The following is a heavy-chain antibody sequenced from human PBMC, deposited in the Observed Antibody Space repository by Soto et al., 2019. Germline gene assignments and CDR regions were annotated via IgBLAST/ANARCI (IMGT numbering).Heavy chain of an antibody. V-gene: IGHV4-30-4*01. CDR1: GVSIRSDDYY. CDR3: TTDIPRPGNP. Sequence: SETLSLTCTVSGVSIRSDDYYWTWIRQPPGKGLEWIGYIYSSGSSYYNPSLKTRLAISIDTSKNQFSLRLRSVTAADTAVYYCTTDIPRPGNPWGQGTLVTVSS. CDR2: IYSSGSS. J-gene: IGHJ5*02.